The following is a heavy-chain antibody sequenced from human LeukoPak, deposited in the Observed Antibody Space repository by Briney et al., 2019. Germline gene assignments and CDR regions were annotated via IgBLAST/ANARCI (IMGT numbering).Heavy chain of an antibody. V-gene: IGHV4-59*01. Sequence: PSETLSLTCTVSGGSISSYYWSWIRQPPGKGLEWIGYIYYSGSTNYNPSLKSRVTISVDTSKNQFSLKLSCVTAADTAVYYCAASVGYSSSSGRDYWGQGTLVTVSS. CDR2: IYYSGST. CDR1: GGSISSYY. CDR3: AASVGYSSSSGRDY. D-gene: IGHD6-6*01. J-gene: IGHJ4*02.